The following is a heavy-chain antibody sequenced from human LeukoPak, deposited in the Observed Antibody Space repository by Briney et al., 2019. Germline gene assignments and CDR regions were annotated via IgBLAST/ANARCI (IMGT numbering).Heavy chain of an antibody. Sequence: GESLKISCKGSGYTFANYWIAWVRQMPGKGLEWMEIIYPGDSDTRYSPSFQGQVTISADKSIRSAYLQWSSLKASDTAMYYCATSRYCTNGVCYTQHDSWGQGTLVTVSS. V-gene: IGHV5-51*01. CDR1: GYTFANYW. J-gene: IGHJ5*01. CDR3: ATSRYCTNGVCYTQHDS. D-gene: IGHD2-8*01. CDR2: IYPGDSDT.